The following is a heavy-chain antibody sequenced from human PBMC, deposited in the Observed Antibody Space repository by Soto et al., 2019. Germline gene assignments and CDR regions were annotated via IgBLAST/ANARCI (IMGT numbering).Heavy chain of an antibody. V-gene: IGHV3-23*01. J-gene: IGHJ2*01. CDR1: GFTFSNYA. Sequence: EVQLLESGGDLVQPGGSLRLSCAASGFTFSNYAMSWVRQAPGKGLEWVSAISGSGGNTYYADSVKGRFTISRDNSKNTLYRQMNSLRAEDTAVYYCATHTAMVGSYWYFDLWGRGTLVTVSS. D-gene: IGHD5-18*01. CDR3: ATHTAMVGSYWYFDL. CDR2: ISGSGGNT.